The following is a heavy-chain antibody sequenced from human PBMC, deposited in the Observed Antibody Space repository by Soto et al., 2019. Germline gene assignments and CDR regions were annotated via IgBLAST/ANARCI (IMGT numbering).Heavy chain of an antibody. CDR3: ARPVAAAGYDYYYGMDV. D-gene: IGHD6-13*01. V-gene: IGHV5-51*01. Sequence: ESLKIACKGSGYSFTSDWIGWVSQMPGKGLGWMGIIYPGDSDTRCIASFQGQFTISADKSISTAYLEWSSLKASDTAMYYCARPVAAAGYDYYYGMDVWGQGTTVTVSS. J-gene: IGHJ6*02. CDR1: GYSFTSDW. CDR2: IYPGDSDT.